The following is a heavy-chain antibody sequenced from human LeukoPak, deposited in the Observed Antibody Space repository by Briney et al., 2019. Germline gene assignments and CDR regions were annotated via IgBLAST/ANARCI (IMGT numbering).Heavy chain of an antibody. V-gene: IGHV3-53*04. CDR2: IYSGGST. J-gene: IGHJ5*02. CDR3: AKGRGTGAVDWFDP. Sequence: GGSLRLSCAASGFTVSSNYMSWVRQAPGKGLEWVSVIYSGGSTYYADSVKGRFTISRHNSKNTLYLQMNSLRAEDTAVYYCAKGRGTGAVDWFDPWGQGTLVTVSS. D-gene: IGHD3/OR15-3a*01. CDR1: GFTVSSNY.